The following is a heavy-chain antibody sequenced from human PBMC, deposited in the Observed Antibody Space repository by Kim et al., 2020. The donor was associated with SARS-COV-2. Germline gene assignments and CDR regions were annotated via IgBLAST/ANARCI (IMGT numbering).Heavy chain of an antibody. Sequence: GGSLRLSCTASGFTFGDYAMSWFRQAPGKGLEWVGFIRSKAYGGTTEYAASVKGRFTISRDDSKSIAYLQMNSLKTEDTAVYYCTRENKYYYDSSGYPLDAFDIWGQGTMVTVSS. V-gene: IGHV3-49*03. D-gene: IGHD3-22*01. CDR3: TRENKYYYDSSGYPLDAFDI. CDR2: IRSKAYGGTT. CDR1: GFTFGDYA. J-gene: IGHJ3*02.